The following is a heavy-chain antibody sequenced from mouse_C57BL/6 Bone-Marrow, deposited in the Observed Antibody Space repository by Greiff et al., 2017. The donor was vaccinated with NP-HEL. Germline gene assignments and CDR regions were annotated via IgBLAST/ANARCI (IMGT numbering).Heavy chain of an antibody. CDR1: GFTFSSYA. D-gene: IGHD2-1*01. CDR3: TRGGNFFFDY. J-gene: IGHJ2*01. Sequence: EVNVVESGEGLVKPGGSLKLSCAASGFTFSSYAMSWVRQTPEKRLEWVAYISSGGDYIYYADTVKGRFTISRDNARNTLYLQMSSLKSEDTAMYYCTRGGNFFFDYWGQGTTLTVSS. V-gene: IGHV5-9-1*02. CDR2: ISSGGDYI.